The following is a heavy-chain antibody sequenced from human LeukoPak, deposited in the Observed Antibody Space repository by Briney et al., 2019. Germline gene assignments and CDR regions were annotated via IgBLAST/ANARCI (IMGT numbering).Heavy chain of an antibody. V-gene: IGHV4-39*02. CDR3: AREVIMVRGVITADY. CDR1: GGSISSSSYY. D-gene: IGHD3-10*01. J-gene: IGHJ4*02. Sequence: SETLSLTCTVSGGSISSSSYYWGSIRQPPGKGLEWIGSIYYSGSTYYSPSLKSRVTISVDTSKNQFSLKLSSVTAADTAVYYCAREVIMVRGVITADYWGQGALVTVSS. CDR2: IYYSGST.